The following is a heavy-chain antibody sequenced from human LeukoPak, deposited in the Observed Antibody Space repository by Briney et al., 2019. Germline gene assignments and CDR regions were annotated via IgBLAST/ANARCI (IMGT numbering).Heavy chain of an antibody. D-gene: IGHD3-10*01. V-gene: IGHV4-34*01. Sequence: SQTLSLTCAVYARSFSGYYWSWIRQLPGKGVEWIGEINHRGSTNYNPSLKSRVPISVETSKNQFSLKLSSVTAADTAVYYCARSRGNFVAGDRAFDIWGQGTMVTVSS. J-gene: IGHJ3*02. CDR2: INHRGST. CDR1: ARSFSGYY. CDR3: ARSRGNFVAGDRAFDI.